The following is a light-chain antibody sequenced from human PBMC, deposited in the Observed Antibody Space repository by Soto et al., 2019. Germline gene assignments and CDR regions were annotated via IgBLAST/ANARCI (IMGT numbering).Light chain of an antibody. Sequence: EIVMTQSPATLSVSLGERATLSCRASQSVSSNLAWYHQKPGQAPRLLIYGASTRATGIPARFSGSGSGTEFTLTISSLQSEDFAVYYRQQYNNWPTFGQGTKVEIK. CDR2: GAS. J-gene: IGKJ1*01. V-gene: IGKV3-15*01. CDR3: QQYNNWPT. CDR1: QSVSSN.